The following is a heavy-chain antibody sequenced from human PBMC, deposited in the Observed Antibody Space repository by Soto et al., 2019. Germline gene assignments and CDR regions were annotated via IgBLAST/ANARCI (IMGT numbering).Heavy chain of an antibody. CDR2: INPNSGGT. V-gene: IGHV1-2*02. CDR3: ARDLGRGWGPSGYYYGMDV. J-gene: IGHJ6*02. Sequence: ASVKVSCKASGYTFTGYYMHWVRQAPGQGLEWMGWINPNSGGTNYAQKFQGRVTMTRDTSISTAYMELSRLRSDDTAVYYCARDLGRGWGPSGYYYGMDVWGQGTTGTSP. D-gene: IGHD1-26*01. CDR1: GYTFTGYY.